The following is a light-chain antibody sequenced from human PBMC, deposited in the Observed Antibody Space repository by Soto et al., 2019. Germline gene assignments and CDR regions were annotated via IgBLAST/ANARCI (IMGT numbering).Light chain of an antibody. CDR2: GAF. V-gene: IGKV3-15*01. CDR1: QSVSSN. Sequence: EIVMTQSPATLSVSPGERATLSCRARQSVSSNLAWYQQKPGQTPRLLIYGAFTRATGIPARFSGSGSGTEFNLTISSLQSEDFAVYYCQHHNDWVKTFGQGTKLEIK. J-gene: IGKJ2*01. CDR3: QHHNDWVKT.